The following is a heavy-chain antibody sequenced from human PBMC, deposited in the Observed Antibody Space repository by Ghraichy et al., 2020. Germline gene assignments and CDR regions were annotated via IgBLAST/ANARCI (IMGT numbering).Heavy chain of an antibody. D-gene: IGHD5-24*01. V-gene: IGHV4-39*01. CDR3: AQFPTF. CDR2: IKYTGST. CDR1: GGSISSSSYY. J-gene: IGHJ4*02. Sequence: SQTLSLTCTVSGGSISSSSYYWGWIRQSPGAGLEWIGSIKYTGSTYYSPSFKSRVTISVDSSKNQLSLKLTSVTAADTSVYYCAQFPTFWGQGTLVTVSS.